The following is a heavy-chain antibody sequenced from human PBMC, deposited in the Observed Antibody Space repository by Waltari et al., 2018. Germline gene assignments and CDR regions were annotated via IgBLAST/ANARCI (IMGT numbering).Heavy chain of an antibody. V-gene: IGHV3-9*03. D-gene: IGHD3-3*01. Sequence: EVQVVESGGGLVQPGRSLRLSCAASGFTFDDYSMHWVRQAPGKGLEWVSGISGNSGSIGYADSVKGRFTISRDNAKNSLHLQMNSLRAEDMALYYCAKGHISNDFWSGSLDFWGQGTLVTVSS. CDR1: GFTFDDYS. J-gene: IGHJ4*02. CDR2: ISGNSGSI. CDR3: AKGHISNDFWSGSLDF.